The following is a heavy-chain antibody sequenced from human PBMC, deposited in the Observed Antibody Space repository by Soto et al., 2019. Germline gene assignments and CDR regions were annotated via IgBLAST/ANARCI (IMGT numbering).Heavy chain of an antibody. J-gene: IGHJ4*02. D-gene: IGHD3-16*01. V-gene: IGHV3-7*01. Sequence: EVQLVESGGGLVQPGGSLRLSCAGSGFTFSQYWMNWVRQAPGKGLEWVANIKQDGSEKHYVDSVKGRSTISRDNAKSSMFLQMNSLRAEDTAVYYCAYTTTLNGNWGQGTLVTVSS. CDR3: AYTTTLNGN. CDR2: IKQDGSEK. CDR1: GFTFSQYW.